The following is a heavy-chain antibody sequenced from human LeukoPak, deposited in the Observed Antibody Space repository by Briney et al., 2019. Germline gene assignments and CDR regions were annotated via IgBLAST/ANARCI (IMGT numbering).Heavy chain of an antibody. Sequence: ASVKVSCKVSGYTLTELSMHWVRQAPGKGLEWMGGCDPEDSETIYAQKFQGRVTMTEDTSTDTAYMELSSLRSEDTAVYYCATDFRPLQYDYVWGSYRYQHWFDPWGQGTLVTVSS. V-gene: IGHV1-24*01. CDR1: GYTLTELS. CDR2: CDPEDSET. D-gene: IGHD3-16*02. J-gene: IGHJ5*02. CDR3: ATDFRPLQYDYVWGSYRYQHWFDP.